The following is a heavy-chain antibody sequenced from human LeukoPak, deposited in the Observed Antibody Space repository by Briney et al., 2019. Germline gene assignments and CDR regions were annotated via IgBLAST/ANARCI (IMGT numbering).Heavy chain of an antibody. D-gene: IGHD3-22*01. J-gene: IGHJ4*02. CDR3: ARDTADYFDISGYFDY. Sequence: GGSLRLSCAASGFAFSSYAMHWVRQAPGKWLEWVAAISYDGTNKYSADSVKGRFTISRDKSKNTLYLQMNSLKAEDTAVYYCARDTADYFDISGYFDYWGQGTLVTVSS. CDR1: GFAFSSYA. V-gene: IGHV3-30*04. CDR2: ISYDGTNK.